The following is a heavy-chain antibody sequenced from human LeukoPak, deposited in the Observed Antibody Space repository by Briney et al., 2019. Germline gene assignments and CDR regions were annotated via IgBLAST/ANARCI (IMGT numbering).Heavy chain of an antibody. J-gene: IGHJ6*02. CDR1: GFTFDDYA. CDR3: AKVKSSSWYLYGMDV. Sequence: HPGGSLRLSCAASGFTFDDYAMHWVRQAPGKGLEWVSGISWNSGSIGYADSVKGRFTISRDNAKNSLYLQMNSLRAEDTALYYCAKVKSSSWYLYGMDVWGQGTTVTVSS. CDR2: ISWNSGSI. D-gene: IGHD6-13*01. V-gene: IGHV3-9*01.